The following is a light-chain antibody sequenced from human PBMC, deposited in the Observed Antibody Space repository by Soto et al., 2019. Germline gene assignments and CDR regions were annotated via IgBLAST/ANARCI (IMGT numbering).Light chain of an antibody. CDR2: GAS. V-gene: IGKV3-20*01. J-gene: IGKJ1*01. CDR3: QQYGSSPWT. Sequence: EIVLTQSPGTLSLSPGERATLSCRASQSVSSSYLAWYQQKPGQAPRLLIHGASRRATGIPDRFSGSGSGTDLTVTIRSLEPEDVSVYYCQQYGSSPWTFGQGTQGEIK. CDR1: QSVSSSY.